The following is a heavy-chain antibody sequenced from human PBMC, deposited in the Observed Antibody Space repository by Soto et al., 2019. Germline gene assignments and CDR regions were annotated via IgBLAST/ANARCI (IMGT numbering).Heavy chain of an antibody. CDR3: NTCVAVAGSIVDC. Sequence: EVQLVESGGGLVKPGGSLRLSCAASGLTVSNAWMTWVRQAPGKGLEWVGLIKSRSDGGTTDYVAPVKDRFTISRDDSKNMLYLQMNSLRTEDTAMYYCNTCVAVAGSIVDCWGQGTLVTVSS. CDR2: IKSRSDGGTT. D-gene: IGHD6-13*01. CDR1: GLTVSNAW. J-gene: IGHJ4*02. V-gene: IGHV3-15*01.